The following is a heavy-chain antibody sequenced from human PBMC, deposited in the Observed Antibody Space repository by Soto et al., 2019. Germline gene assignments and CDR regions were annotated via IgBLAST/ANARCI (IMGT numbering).Heavy chain of an antibody. J-gene: IGHJ5*02. V-gene: IGHV4-30-4*01. CDR2: SYSSGST. CDR1: GGPISSGDYY. D-gene: IGHD2-2*02. CDR3: ARDREPAAILHTWFGP. Sequence: QVQLQESGPGLVKPSQTLSLTCTVSGGPISSGDYYWSWIRQPPGKGLEWIGYSYSSGSTYYNPSRQSRVSISIDTSKNQFALWLSSVTAADTAVYYWARDREPAAILHTWFGPWGQGTLVTVSS.